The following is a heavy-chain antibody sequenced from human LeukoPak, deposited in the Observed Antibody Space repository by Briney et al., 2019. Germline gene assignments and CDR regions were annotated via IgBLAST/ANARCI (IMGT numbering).Heavy chain of an antibody. Sequence: SETLSLTCAVSGVSFNDYYWSWVRQTPGKGMEWIGEINHSGYTNDSPSLKSRVTLSIDTSRKQFSLNVRSVTVADTGIYYCTRMTMGHDYWGQGTLVTVSS. CDR2: INHSGYT. CDR1: GVSFNDYY. J-gene: IGHJ4*02. CDR3: TRMTMGHDY. D-gene: IGHD4/OR15-4a*01. V-gene: IGHV4-34*01.